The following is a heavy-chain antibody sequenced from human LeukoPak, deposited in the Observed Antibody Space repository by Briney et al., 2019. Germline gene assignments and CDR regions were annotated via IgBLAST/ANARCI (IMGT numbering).Heavy chain of an antibody. Sequence: SETLSLTCAVSGYSINSGYYWDWIRQPPGKGLERIGSLYHSGSPYYNPSLKSRVTMSVDTSKNQFSLKLRSVTAADTAVYYCAAHHYDTTGYPFDYWGRGTLVTVSS. D-gene: IGHD3-22*01. CDR1: GYSINSGYY. CDR3: AAHHYDTTGYPFDY. J-gene: IGHJ4*02. V-gene: IGHV4-38-2*01. CDR2: LYHSGSP.